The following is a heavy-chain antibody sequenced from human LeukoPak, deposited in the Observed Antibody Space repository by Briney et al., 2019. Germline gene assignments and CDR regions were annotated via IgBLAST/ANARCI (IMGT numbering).Heavy chain of an antibody. CDR2: IYYSGST. D-gene: IGHD3-9*01. Sequence: SETLSLTCTVSGGSISSSSYYWGWIRQPPGKGLEWIGSIYYSGSTYYNPSLKSRVTISVDTSKNQFSLKLSSVTAADTAVYYCARPRGGFYDIPSFDFDYRGQGTLVTVSS. V-gene: IGHV4-39*01. CDR1: GGSISSSSYY. J-gene: IGHJ4*02. CDR3: ARPRGGFYDIPSFDFDY.